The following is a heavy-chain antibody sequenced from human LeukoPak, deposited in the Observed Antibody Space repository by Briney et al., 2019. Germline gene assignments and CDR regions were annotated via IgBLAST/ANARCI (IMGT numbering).Heavy chain of an antibody. J-gene: IGHJ3*02. V-gene: IGHV4-4*07. CDR2: IYTSGST. Sequence: PSETLSLTCTVSGGSISSYYWSLIRQPAGKGLEWIGRIYTSGSTNYNPSLKSRATISVDTSKNQFSLRLTSVTAADTAVYYCARGGAYCGGDCYSDDAFDIWGPGTMVTVSS. D-gene: IGHD2-21*02. CDR3: ARGGAYCGGDCYSDDAFDI. CDR1: GGSISSYY.